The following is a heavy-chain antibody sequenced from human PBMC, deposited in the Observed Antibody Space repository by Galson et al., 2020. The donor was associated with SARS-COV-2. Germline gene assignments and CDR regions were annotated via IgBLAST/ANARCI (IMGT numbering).Heavy chain of an antibody. Sequence: SETLSLTCTVSGDSLRTGGYYWSWIRQSAEKGLEWIGRIYPSGDTDYNPSLKAQVTLSIDSSKNQFSLRLTSVTAADTAVYYGATTRTCPRMVDNWGPGTLVTVSS. CDR2: IYPSGDT. J-gene: IGHJ4*01. D-gene: IGHD2-8*01. CDR1: GDSLRTGGYY. CDR3: ATTRTCPRMVDN. V-gene: IGHV4-61*02.